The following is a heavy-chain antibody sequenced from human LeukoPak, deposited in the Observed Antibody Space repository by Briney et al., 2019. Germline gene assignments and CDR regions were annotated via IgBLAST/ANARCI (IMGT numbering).Heavy chain of an antibody. CDR2: IYNRGST. V-gene: IGHV4-59*01. CDR1: GGSISSYY. D-gene: IGHD6-19*01. J-gene: IGHJ3*02. CDR3: ARDRPGIAVAGDAFDI. Sequence: SETLSLTCTVSGGSISSYYWSWIRQPPGKGLEWIGYIYNRGSTNYNPSLKSRVSISVDTSKNQFSLKLRSVTAADTAVYYCARDRPGIAVAGDAFDIWGQGTMVTVST.